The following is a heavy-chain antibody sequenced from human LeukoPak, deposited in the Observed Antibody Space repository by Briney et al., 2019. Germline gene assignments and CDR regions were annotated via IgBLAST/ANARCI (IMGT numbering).Heavy chain of an antibody. V-gene: IGHV4-59*01. J-gene: IGHJ6*03. CDR3: ARGLYCSGGSCYSEDYYYMDV. Sequence: SETLSLTCTVSGGSISSYYWSWIRQPPGKGLEWSGYIYYSGSTNHNPSLKSRVTISVDTSKNQFSLKLSSVTAADTAVYYCARGLYCSGGSCYSEDYYYMDVWGKGTTVTVSS. D-gene: IGHD2-15*01. CDR1: GGSISSYY. CDR2: IYYSGST.